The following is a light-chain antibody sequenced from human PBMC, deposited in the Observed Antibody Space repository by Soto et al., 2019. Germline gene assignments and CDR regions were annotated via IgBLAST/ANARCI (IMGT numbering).Light chain of an antibody. Sequence: EVVLTQSPATVSLSPGERATLSCRASQSINNNYLAWYQQKPRQAPMLLIYGASSRATGIPDRFSGSGSGTDFTLTISRLEPEDFAVYYCQQYGNSPPVTFGGGTKVDIK. CDR3: QQYGNSPPVT. V-gene: IGKV3-20*01. CDR2: GAS. J-gene: IGKJ4*01. CDR1: QSINNNY.